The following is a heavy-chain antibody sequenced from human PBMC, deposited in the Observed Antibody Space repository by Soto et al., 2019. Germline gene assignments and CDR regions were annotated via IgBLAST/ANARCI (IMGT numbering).Heavy chain of an antibody. D-gene: IGHD3-10*01. J-gene: IGHJ6*02. CDR3: AREYITSYYYCYLGMDV. CDR2: IGTAGDT. Sequence: RLSCAASGFTFSSYDMHWVRQATGKGLEWVSAIGTAGDTYYPGSVKGRFTISRENAKNSLYLQMNSLIAGDTAVQHCAREYITSYYYCYLGMDVWGYGTTVTVSS. CDR1: GFTFSSYD. V-gene: IGHV3-13*01.